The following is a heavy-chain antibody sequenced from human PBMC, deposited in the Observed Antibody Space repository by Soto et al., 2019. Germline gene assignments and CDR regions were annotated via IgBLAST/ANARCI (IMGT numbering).Heavy chain of an antibody. D-gene: IGHD1-26*01. CDR1: GFSLSDYS. CDR3: AGSSDDGRDN. Sequence: EVQLVESGGGLVKPGGSLRLSCAASGFSLSDYSMNWIRQAPGKGLECVAPISSSSSFIHYAESMKGRFTISRDNAKNSLYLQMNSLSAEDTAVYYCAGSSDDGRDNWGQGTLVTVSS. V-gene: IGHV3-21*01. CDR2: ISSSSSFI. J-gene: IGHJ4*02.